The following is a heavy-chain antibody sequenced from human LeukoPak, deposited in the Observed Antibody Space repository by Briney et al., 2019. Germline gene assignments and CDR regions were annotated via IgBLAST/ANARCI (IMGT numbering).Heavy chain of an antibody. J-gene: IGHJ4*02. D-gene: IGHD6-13*01. CDR3: ARVEQQWGYFDY. CDR1: GYTFTSYG. Sequence: ASVKVSCKASGYTFTSYGISWVRQAPGQGLEWMGWISAYNGNTNYAQKLQGRVTMTTDTSTSTAYMELRSLRSEDTAVYYCARVEQQWGYFDYWGQGALVTVSS. CDR2: ISAYNGNT. V-gene: IGHV1-18*01.